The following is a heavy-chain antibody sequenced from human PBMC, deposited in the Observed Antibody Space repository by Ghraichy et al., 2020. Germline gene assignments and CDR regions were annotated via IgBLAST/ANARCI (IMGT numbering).Heavy chain of an antibody. CDR3: ARAERLGYCSSTSCYEFDY. D-gene: IGHD2-2*01. CDR1: GFTFSSYS. V-gene: IGHV3-48*02. CDR2: ISSSSSTI. J-gene: IGHJ4*02. Sequence: GESLNISCAASGFTFSSYSMNWVRQAPGKGLEWVSYISSSSSTIYYADSVKGRFTISRDNAKNSLYLQMNSLRDEDTAVYYCARAERLGYCSSTSCYEFDYWGQGTLVTVSS.